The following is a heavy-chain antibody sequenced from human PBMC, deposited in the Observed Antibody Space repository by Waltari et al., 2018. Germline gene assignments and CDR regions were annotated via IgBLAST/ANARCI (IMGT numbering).Heavy chain of an antibody. CDR3: ARDAYDFWSGYYYYYYGMDV. V-gene: IGHV3-48*01. CDR1: GFTFSSYS. Sequence: EVQLVESGGGLVQPGGSLRLSCAASGFTFSSYSMNWVRQAPGKGLEWVSYISSSSTIYYADSVKGRFTISRDNAKNSLYLQMNSLRAEDTAVYYCARDAYDFWSGYYYYYYGMDVWGQGTTVTVSS. J-gene: IGHJ6*02. CDR2: ISSSSTI. D-gene: IGHD3-3*01.